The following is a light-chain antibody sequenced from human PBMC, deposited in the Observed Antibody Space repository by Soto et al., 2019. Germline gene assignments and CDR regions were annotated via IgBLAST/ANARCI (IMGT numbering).Light chain of an antibody. CDR2: DVS. CDR3: SSYTSSSTHV. V-gene: IGLV2-14*03. J-gene: IGLJ1*01. CDR1: SSDFGGYYF. Sequence: QSALPQPASVSGSPGQSIPISCTGSSSDFGGYYFVSWYQQHPGKVHKLMIYDVSSRPSGVSDRVTGPKSGTTASLPISGRQAECEGDYYCSSYTSSSTHVFGSGTKLTLL.